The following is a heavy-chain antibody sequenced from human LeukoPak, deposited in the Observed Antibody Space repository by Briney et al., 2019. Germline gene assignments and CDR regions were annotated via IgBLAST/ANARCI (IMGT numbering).Heavy chain of an antibody. Sequence: PSETLSLTCAVYGGSFSGYYWSWIRQPPGKGLEWIGEINHSGSTNYNPSLKSRVTISVDTSKNQFSLKLSSVTAADTAVYYCARVSNYDFWSGYPNRGFYMDVWGKGTTVTVSS. D-gene: IGHD3-3*01. CDR1: GGSFSGYY. V-gene: IGHV4-34*01. CDR2: INHSGST. J-gene: IGHJ6*03. CDR3: ARVSNYDFWSGYPNRGFYMDV.